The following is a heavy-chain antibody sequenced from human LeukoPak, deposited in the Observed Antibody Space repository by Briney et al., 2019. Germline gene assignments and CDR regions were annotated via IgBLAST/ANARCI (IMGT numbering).Heavy chain of an antibody. CDR3: ARGGYSSSSYFYYYMDV. V-gene: IGHV3-21*06. CDR1: GFTFSSYG. Sequence: PGGSLRLSCAASGFTFSSYGMHWVRQAPGKGLEWVSYISSSSSNIYDADSMKGRFTLSRDNTKNSLYLQMNSLRDEDTAVYYCARGGYSSSSYFYYYMDVWGKGTTVTVSS. CDR2: ISSSSSNI. J-gene: IGHJ6*03. D-gene: IGHD6-6*01.